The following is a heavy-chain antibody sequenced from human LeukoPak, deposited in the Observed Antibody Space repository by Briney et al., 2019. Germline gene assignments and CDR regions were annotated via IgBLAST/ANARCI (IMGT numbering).Heavy chain of an antibody. Sequence: GGSLRLSCAASGFTFSSYSMNWVCQAPGKGLEWVSYISSSSSTIYYADSVKGRFTISRDNAKNSLYLQMNSLRAEDTAVYYCARTQPLPIYCSSTSCPVDYWGQGTLVTVSS. CDR3: ARTQPLPIYCSSTSCPVDY. J-gene: IGHJ4*02. CDR1: GFTFSSYS. V-gene: IGHV3-48*01. CDR2: ISSSSSTI. D-gene: IGHD2-2*01.